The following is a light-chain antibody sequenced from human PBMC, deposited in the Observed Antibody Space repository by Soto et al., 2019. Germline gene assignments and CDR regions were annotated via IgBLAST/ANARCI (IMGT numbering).Light chain of an antibody. CDR3: QQHNSFSLIT. V-gene: IGKV1-5*01. CDR2: DAS. J-gene: IGKJ5*01. CDR1: QSISRW. Sequence: DIQMTQSPSTLSASVGDTVTITCRASQSISRWLAWSQQKPGKAPKILISDASILENGVPSRFSGTGSGTEITLTISNLQPDDFATYFCQQHNSFSLITFGQGTRLEIK.